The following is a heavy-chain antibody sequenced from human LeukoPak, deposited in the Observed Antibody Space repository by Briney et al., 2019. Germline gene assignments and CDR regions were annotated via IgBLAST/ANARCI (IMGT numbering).Heavy chain of an antibody. Sequence: GGSLRLSCAASGGTFSSYAMHWVREAPGKGLVGVGVISYDGSNKYYADSVKGRFTISRDNAKKSLYLQMNSLRADDTAVYYCARDRSEDDSSGYIHRDFDYWGQGTLVVVCS. J-gene: IGHJ4*02. CDR1: GGTFSSYA. CDR3: ARDRSEDDSSGYIHRDFDY. CDR2: ISYDGSNK. V-gene: IGHV3-30-3*01. D-gene: IGHD3-22*01.